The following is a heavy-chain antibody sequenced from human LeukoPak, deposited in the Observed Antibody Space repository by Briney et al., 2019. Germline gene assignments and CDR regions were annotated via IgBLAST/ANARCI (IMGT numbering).Heavy chain of an antibody. CDR2: ISGSGGST. Sequence: GGSLRLSCAASGFTFSSYAMSWVRQAPGKGLEWVSAISGSGGSTHYADSVKGRFTISRDNFKNTLYLQMNSLRAEDTAVYYCAKYPRHCGGDCYSDLDHWGQGTLVTVSS. J-gene: IGHJ4*02. CDR3: AKYPRHCGGDCYSDLDH. V-gene: IGHV3-23*01. CDR1: GFTFSSYA. D-gene: IGHD2-21*02.